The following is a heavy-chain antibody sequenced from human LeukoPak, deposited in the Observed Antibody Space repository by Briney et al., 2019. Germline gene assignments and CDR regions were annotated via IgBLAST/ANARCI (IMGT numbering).Heavy chain of an antibody. CDR3: ARDRPIDIVVVVAATRMGYYGMDV. D-gene: IGHD2-15*01. Sequence: GGSLRLSCAASGFTFSSYAMHWVRQAPGKGLEWVAVISYDGSNKYYADSVKGRFTISRDNSKNTLYLQMNSLRAEDTAVYYCARDRPIDIVVVVAATRMGYYGMDVWGQGTTVTVSS. CDR2: ISYDGSNK. J-gene: IGHJ6*02. CDR1: GFTFSSYA. V-gene: IGHV3-30-3*01.